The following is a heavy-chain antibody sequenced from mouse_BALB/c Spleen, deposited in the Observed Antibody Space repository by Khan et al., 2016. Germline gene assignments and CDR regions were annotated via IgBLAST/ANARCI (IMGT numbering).Heavy chain of an antibody. D-gene: IGHD2-14*01. CDR3: ARWVRRRNFDY. CDR1: GYSITSDYA. V-gene: IGHV3-2*02. Sequence: EVQLQEPGPGLVKPSQSLSLTCTVTGYSITSDYAWNWIRQFPGTKLEWMGYISYSGRTSYNPSLKSRISITRDTSKNQFSLQLNSVTTGDTATYDCARWVRRRNFDYWGHGTTLTVSS. CDR2: ISYSGRT. J-gene: IGHJ2*01.